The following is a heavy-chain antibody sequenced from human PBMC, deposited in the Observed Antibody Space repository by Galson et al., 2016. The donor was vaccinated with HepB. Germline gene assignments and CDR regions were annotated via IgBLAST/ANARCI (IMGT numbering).Heavy chain of an antibody. D-gene: IGHD3-22*01. CDR1: GGTFINYG. CDR3: ARSGPNYYDSSGYRHFQH. Sequence: SVKVSCKASGGTFINYGISWMRQAPGQGLEWMGGIIPIFGTADYAQKFQGRVTITADESTSTAYMEMTSLRNEDMAVYYCARSGPNYYDSSGYRHFQHWGQGTLVTVSS. CDR2: IIPIFGTA. J-gene: IGHJ1*01. V-gene: IGHV1-69*13.